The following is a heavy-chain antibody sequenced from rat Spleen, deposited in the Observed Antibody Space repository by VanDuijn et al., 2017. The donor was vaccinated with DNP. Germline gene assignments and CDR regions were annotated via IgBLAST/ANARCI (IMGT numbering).Heavy chain of an antibody. V-gene: IGHV5-22*01. J-gene: IGHJ2*01. Sequence: EVQLVESGGGLVQPGRSLRLSCAASGFTFSDYYMAWVRQAPKKGLEWVAAISPSGSRPYYADSVKGRFTISRDNAKSSLYLQMISLKSEDSATYYCARAYGSPWYFDYWGQGVMVTVSS. CDR3: ARAYGSPWYFDY. CDR1: GFTFSDYY. D-gene: IGHD1-3*01. CDR2: ISPSGSRP.